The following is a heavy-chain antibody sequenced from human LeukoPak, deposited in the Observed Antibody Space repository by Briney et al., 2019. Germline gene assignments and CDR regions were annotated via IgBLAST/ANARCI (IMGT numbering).Heavy chain of an antibody. D-gene: IGHD3-22*01. V-gene: IGHV3-13*01. CDR1: GFTFSSYD. J-gene: IGHJ6*03. Sequence: PGGSLRLSCAASGFTFSSYDMHWVRQATGKGLEWVSAIGTAGDTYYPGSVKGRFTISRENAKNSLYLQMNSLRAGDTAVHYCARGFYGDSSYYYYYMDVWGKGTTVTVSS. CDR2: IGTAGDT. CDR3: ARGFYGDSSYYYYYMDV.